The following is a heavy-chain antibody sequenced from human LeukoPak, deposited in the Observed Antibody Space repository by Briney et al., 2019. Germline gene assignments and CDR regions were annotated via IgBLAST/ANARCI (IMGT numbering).Heavy chain of an antibody. V-gene: IGHV1-18*01. Sequence: GASVKVSCKVSGYTLTELSMHWVRQAPGQGLEWMGWISAYNGNTNYAQKLQGRVTMTTDTSTSTAYMELRSLRSDDTAVYYCARVTFLSEWELKPFDYWGQGTLVTVSS. CDR1: GYTLTELS. J-gene: IGHJ4*02. CDR3: ARVTFLSEWELKPFDY. D-gene: IGHD1-26*01. CDR2: ISAYNGNT.